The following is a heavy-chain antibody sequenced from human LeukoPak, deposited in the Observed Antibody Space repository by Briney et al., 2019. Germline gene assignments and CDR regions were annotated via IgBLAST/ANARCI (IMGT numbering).Heavy chain of an antibody. D-gene: IGHD6-13*01. CDR1: GYTFTSYD. CDR3: ARGGRFTMGAADTIDY. J-gene: IGHJ4*02. CDR2: MNPNSGNT. V-gene: IGHV1-8*01. Sequence: ASVKVSCKASGYTFTSYDINWVRQATGQGLEWMGWMNPNSGNTGCAQKFQGRVTMARNTSISTAYMELSSLRSEDTAVYYCARGGRFTMGAADTIDYWGQGTLVTVSS.